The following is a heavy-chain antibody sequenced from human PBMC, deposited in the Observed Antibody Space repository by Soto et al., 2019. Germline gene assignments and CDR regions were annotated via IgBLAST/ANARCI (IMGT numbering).Heavy chain of an antibody. Sequence: SETLSLTCTVSGCSISSGDYYWSWIRQPPGKGLEWIGYIYYSGSTYYNPSLKSRVTISVDTSKNQFSLKLSSVTAADTAVYYCATRYCRGGSCYSVEYFQHWGQGTLVTVS. CDR3: ATRYCRGGSCYSVEYFQH. CDR1: GCSISSGDYY. CDR2: IYYSGST. V-gene: IGHV4-30-4*01. J-gene: IGHJ1*01. D-gene: IGHD2-15*01.